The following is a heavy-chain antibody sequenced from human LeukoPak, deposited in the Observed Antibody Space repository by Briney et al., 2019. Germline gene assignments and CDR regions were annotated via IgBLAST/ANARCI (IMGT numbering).Heavy chain of an antibody. V-gene: IGHV3-30-3*01. J-gene: IGHJ4*02. CDR1: GFTFSSYA. CDR2: ISYDGSNK. Sequence: GGSLRLSCAASGFTFSSYAMHWVRQAPGKGLEWVAVISYDGSNKYYADSVKGRFTISRDNSKNTLYLQMTSLRAEDTAVYYCARDLCRYLAAAGYGYWGQGTLVTVSS. D-gene: IGHD6-13*01. CDR3: ARDLCRYLAAAGYGY.